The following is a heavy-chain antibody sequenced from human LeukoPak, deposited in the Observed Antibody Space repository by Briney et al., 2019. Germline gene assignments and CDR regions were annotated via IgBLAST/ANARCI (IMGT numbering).Heavy chain of an antibody. Sequence: SVNVSCKASGGTFSSYAISWVRQAPGQGLEWMGGIIPIFGTANYAQKFQGRVTITADESTSTAYMELSSLRSEDTAVYYCARGPPYSGWYKYYFDYWGQGTLVTVSS. CDR1: GGTFSSYA. D-gene: IGHD6-19*01. J-gene: IGHJ4*02. V-gene: IGHV1-69*13. CDR3: ARGPPYSGWYKYYFDY. CDR2: IIPIFGTA.